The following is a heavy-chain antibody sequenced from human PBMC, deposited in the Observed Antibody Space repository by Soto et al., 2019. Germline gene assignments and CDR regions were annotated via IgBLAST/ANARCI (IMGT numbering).Heavy chain of an antibody. CDR3: ARDHNYYDSSGLGSAFDI. CDR1: GGTFSSYT. Sequence: QVQLVQSGAEVKKPGSSVKVSCKASGGTFSSYTISWVRQAPGQGLEWMGRIIPILGIANYAQKFQGRVKITAEXXTXTAXMELSSLRSEDTAVYYCARDHNYYDSSGLGSAFDIWGQGTMVTVSS. D-gene: IGHD3-22*01. V-gene: IGHV1-69*08. J-gene: IGHJ3*02. CDR2: IIPILGIA.